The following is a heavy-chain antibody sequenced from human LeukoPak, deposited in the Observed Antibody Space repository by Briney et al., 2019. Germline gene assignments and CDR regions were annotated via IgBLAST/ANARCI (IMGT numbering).Heavy chain of an antibody. CDR3: ARDLGYQLLYYYFDY. Sequence: ASVKVSFKSSVYTFTGYYMHWVRQAPAQGLEWMGWINPNSGGTNYAQKFQGRVTMTRDTSISAAYMELSRLRSDDTAVYYCARDLGYQLLYYYFDYWGQGTLVTVSS. CDR2: INPNSGGT. V-gene: IGHV1-2*02. D-gene: IGHD2-2*02. J-gene: IGHJ4*02. CDR1: VYTFTGYY.